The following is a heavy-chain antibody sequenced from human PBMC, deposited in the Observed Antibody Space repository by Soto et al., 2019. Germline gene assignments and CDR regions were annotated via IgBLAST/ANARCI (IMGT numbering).Heavy chain of an antibody. D-gene: IGHD4-4*01. CDR3: ARLPVDAFYI. J-gene: IGHJ3*02. V-gene: IGHV4-59*08. CDR2: IYYSGST. Sequence: PSETLSLTCTVSGGSIRSYYWSWIRQPPGKGLEWIGYIYYSGSTNYNPSLKSRVTISVDTSKNQFSLKLTSVTAADTAVYYCARLPVDAFYIWGQGTMVTVS. CDR1: GGSIRSYY.